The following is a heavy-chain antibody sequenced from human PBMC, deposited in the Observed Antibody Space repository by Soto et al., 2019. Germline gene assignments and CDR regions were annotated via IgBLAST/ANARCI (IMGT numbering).Heavy chain of an antibody. D-gene: IGHD5-12*01. Sequence: QVQLVQSGAEVKKPGSSVRVSCKAAGGTFSSYAISWVRQAPGQVLEWMGGIIPIFDTAAYAQKFQGSVTITASDSPRGAYMELSSLRPAHPAVYYCATHPMATSPFYTGSDVWGQGTTVTVAS. CDR2: IIPIFDTA. CDR3: ATHPMATSPFYTGSDV. CDR1: GGTFSSYA. J-gene: IGHJ6*02. V-gene: IGHV1-69*12.